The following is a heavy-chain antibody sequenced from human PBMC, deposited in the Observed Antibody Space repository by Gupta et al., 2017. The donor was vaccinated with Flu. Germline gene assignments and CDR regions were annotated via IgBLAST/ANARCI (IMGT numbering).Heavy chain of an antibody. CDR2: ISSSSSYI. D-gene: IGHD1-1*01. CDR1: GFTFSSYS. V-gene: IGHV3-21*01. Sequence: EVQLVESGGGLVKPGGSLRLSCAASGFTFSSYSMNWVRQAPGKGLEWVSSISSSSSYIYYADSVKGRFTISRDNAKNSLYLQMNSLRAEDTAVYYCARFTGVPIYYYYYGMDVWGQGTTVTVSS. J-gene: IGHJ6*02. CDR3: ARFTGVPIYYYYYGMDV.